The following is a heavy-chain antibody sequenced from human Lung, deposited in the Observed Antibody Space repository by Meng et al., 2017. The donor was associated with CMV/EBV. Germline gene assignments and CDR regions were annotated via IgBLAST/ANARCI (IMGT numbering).Heavy chain of an antibody. V-gene: IGHV4-34*01. CDR1: GGSLGDYF. Sequence: LXCTVYGGSLGDYFWTWIRQPPGKGLEWIGEIDHSGSTKYNPSLKSRATISDDASKNQLSLELRYLTAADTAAYYRTRMIMNNYDYHFAMDVWGQGXSVTVSS. J-gene: IGHJ6*02. D-gene: IGHD3-16*01. CDR2: IDHSGST. CDR3: TRMIMNNYDYHFAMDV.